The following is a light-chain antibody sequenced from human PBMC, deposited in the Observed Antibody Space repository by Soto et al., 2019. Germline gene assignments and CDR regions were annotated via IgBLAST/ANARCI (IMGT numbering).Light chain of an antibody. CDR1: GSDVGAYNL. CDR2: EVN. Sequence: QSVLTQPASVSGSPGQSITISCAGTGSDVGAYNLVSWYQRHPGKAPKPIICEVNTRPSGISNRFSGSKSGDTASLTISGLQAEDEADYFCCSYAGTVAYVFGTGTKVTVL. V-gene: IGLV2-23*02. CDR3: CSYAGTVAYV. J-gene: IGLJ1*01.